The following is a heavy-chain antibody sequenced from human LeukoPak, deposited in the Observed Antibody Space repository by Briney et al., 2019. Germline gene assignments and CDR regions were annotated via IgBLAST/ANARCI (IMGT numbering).Heavy chain of an antibody. CDR2: ISNEGMKT. D-gene: IGHD3-10*01. V-gene: IGHV3-30*09. CDR1: GFTFSGYA. J-gene: IGHJ4*02. CDR3: ARTTYYYGSGTYYPVGPFDC. Sequence: GGSLRLSCVASGFTFSGYALHWVRQAPGKGLEWVAVISNEGMKTYYSDSVKGRFAISRDNSKETLYLQMDGLRPADTAVYFCARTTYYYGSGTYYPVGPFDCWDQGTLVTVSS.